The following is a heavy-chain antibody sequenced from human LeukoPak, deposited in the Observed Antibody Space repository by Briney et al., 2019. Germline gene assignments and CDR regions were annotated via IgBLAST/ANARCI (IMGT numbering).Heavy chain of an antibody. D-gene: IGHD2-15*01. CDR3: ARGQVSQRLRGGYYYYGMDV. J-gene: IGHJ6*02. CDR2: ISWNSGNI. Sequence: PGRSLRLSCAASGFTFDDYAMHWVRQAPGKGLEWVSSISWNSGNIDYADSVKGRFTISRDNAKNSLYLQMNSLRAEDTAVYYCARGQVSQRLRGGYYYYGMDVWGQGTTVTVSS. V-gene: IGHV3-9*01. CDR1: GFTFDDYA.